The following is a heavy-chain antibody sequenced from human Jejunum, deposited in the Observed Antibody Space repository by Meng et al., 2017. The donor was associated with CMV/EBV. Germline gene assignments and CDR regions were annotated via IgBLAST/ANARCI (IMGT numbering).Heavy chain of an antibody. CDR1: GFTFSDYY. CDR3: ARDQGGCTGGSCFYRY. Sequence: QGRMGGLGGGLVPPGGSLRLPFSPAGFTFSDYYLSWVRQAPGKGLEWVSYITTSSTYRSYADSVKGRFTISRDDAKNSFYLQMNSLRVEDTAVYYCARDQGGCTGGSCFYRYWGQGTLVTVSS. V-gene: IGHV3-11*05. CDR2: ITTSSTYR. J-gene: IGHJ4*02. D-gene: IGHD2-15*01.